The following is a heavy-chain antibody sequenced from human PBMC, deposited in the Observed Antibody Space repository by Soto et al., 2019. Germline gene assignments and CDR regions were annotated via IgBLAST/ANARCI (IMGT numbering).Heavy chain of an antibody. V-gene: IGHV3-30*18. Sequence: PGGSLRLSCAASGFTFSSYGMHWVRQAPGKGLEWVAVISYDGSNKYYADSVKGRFTISRDNSKNTLYLQMNSLRAEDTAVYYCAKDGVRFLEWPPIYYYYGMDVWGQGTTVTVSS. CDR2: ISYDGSNK. D-gene: IGHD3-3*01. J-gene: IGHJ6*02. CDR1: GFTFSSYG. CDR3: AKDGVRFLEWPPIYYYYGMDV.